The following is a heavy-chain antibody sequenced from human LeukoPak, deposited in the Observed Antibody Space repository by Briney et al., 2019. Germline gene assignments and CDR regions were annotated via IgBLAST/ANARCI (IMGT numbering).Heavy chain of an antibody. D-gene: IGHD1-26*01. CDR1: GGSISIYY. CDR3: ARDRELGY. CDR2: IYNSGST. V-gene: IGHV4-59*01. J-gene: IGHJ4*02. Sequence: SETLSLTCTVSGGSISIYYWSWIRQSPGEGLEWIGYIYNSGSTNYNPSLKSRVTISLDTSKNQFSLKLTSVTAADTAVYYCARDRELGYWGQGTLVTVSS.